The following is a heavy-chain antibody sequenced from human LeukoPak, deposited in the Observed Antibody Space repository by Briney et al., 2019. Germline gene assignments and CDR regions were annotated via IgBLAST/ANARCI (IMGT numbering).Heavy chain of an antibody. CDR2: IKQDGSEK. D-gene: IGHD1-26*01. CDR3: ARLGHISGDLWELLGDVDY. V-gene: IGHV3-7*03. J-gene: IGHJ4*02. CDR1: GFTFSSYW. Sequence: PGGSLRLSCAASGFTFSSYWMSWVRQAPGKGLEWVANIKQDGSEKYYVDSVKGRFTISRDNAKNSLYLQMNSLRAEDTAVYYCARLGHISGDLWELLGDVDYWGQGTLVTVSS.